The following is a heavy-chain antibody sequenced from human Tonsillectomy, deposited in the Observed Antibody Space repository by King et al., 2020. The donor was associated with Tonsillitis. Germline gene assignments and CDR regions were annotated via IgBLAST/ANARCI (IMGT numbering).Heavy chain of an antibody. CDR2: IDPSDSYT. J-gene: IGHJ4*02. CDR1: GYSFTSYW. V-gene: IGHV5-10-1*03. Sequence: QLVQSGAEVKKPGESLRISCKGSGYSFTSYWISWVRQMPGKGLEWMGRIDPSDSYTNYSPSFQGHVTISADKSISTAYLQWSSLKASDTAMYYCARQASTMGDYATPDYWGQGTLVTVSS. D-gene: IGHD3-16*01. CDR3: ARQASTMGDYATPDY.